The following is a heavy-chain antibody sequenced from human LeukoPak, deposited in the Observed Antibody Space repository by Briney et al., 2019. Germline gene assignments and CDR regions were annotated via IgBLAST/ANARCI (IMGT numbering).Heavy chain of an antibody. CDR1: GYTFTSYG. CDR2: ISAYNGNT. Sequence: ASVKVSCKASGYTFTSYGISWVRQAPGQGLEWMGWISAYNGNTNYAQKLQGRVTMTTDTSTSTAYMELRSLRSDDTAVYYCARDGPGIAVAGRPDHWGQGTLVTVSS. CDR3: ARDGPGIAVAGRPDH. D-gene: IGHD6-19*01. J-gene: IGHJ4*02. V-gene: IGHV1-18*04.